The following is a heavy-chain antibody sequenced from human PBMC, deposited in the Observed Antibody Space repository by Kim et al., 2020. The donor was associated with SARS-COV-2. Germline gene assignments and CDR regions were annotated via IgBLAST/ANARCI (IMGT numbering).Heavy chain of an antibody. J-gene: IGHJ5*02. CDR3: TRAFTSSWYDS. CDR2: IRSITYGGTT. Sequence: GGSLRLSCTASGFTFGDYAMTWVRQAPGKGLECVGFIRSITYGGTTEYAASVKGRFTISRDDSNSIAYLQMNNVKSEDTAVHYCTRAFTSSWYDSWGQG. V-gene: IGHV3-49*04. D-gene: IGHD2-2*01. CDR1: GFTFGDYA.